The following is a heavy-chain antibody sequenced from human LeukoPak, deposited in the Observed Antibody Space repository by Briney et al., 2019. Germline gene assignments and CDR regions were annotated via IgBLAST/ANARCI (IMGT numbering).Heavy chain of an antibody. V-gene: IGHV4-59*08. Sequence: PSEALSLTCTVSGGSISSYYWSWIRQPPGKGLEWIGYIYYSGSTNYNPSLKSRVTISVDTSKNQFSLKLSSVTAADTAVYYCARTVSGLNDYVWGSYRSRLPHYFDLWGQGTLVTVSS. CDR1: GGSISSYY. CDR2: IYYSGST. D-gene: IGHD3-16*02. CDR3: ARTVSGLNDYVWGSYRSRLPHYFDL. J-gene: IGHJ4*02.